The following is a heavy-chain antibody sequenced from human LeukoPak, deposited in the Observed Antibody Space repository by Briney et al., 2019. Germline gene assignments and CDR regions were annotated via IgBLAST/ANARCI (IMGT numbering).Heavy chain of an antibody. D-gene: IGHD6-19*01. CDR2: IKQDGSEK. CDR3: ARGLYSSGWYEGSFDY. V-gene: IGHV3-7*01. J-gene: IGHJ4*02. CDR1: GFTFSSYW. Sequence: GGSLRLSCAASGFTFSSYWMSWVRRAPGKGLEWVANIKQDGSEKYYVDSVKGRFTISRDNAKNSLYLQMNSLRAEDTAVYYCARGLYSSGWYEGSFDYWGQGTLVTVSS.